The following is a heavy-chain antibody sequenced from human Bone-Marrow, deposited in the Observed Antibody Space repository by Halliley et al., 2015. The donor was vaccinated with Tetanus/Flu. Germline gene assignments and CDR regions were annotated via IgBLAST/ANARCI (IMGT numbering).Heavy chain of an antibody. D-gene: IGHD5-18*01. CDR2: IYPDDSTT. V-gene: IGHV5-51*01. CDR1: GYSFTNYW. Sequence: EVQLVQSGAEVKKPGESLKISCRASGYSFTNYWIGWVRQMPGKGLEWMGIIYPDDSTTRYSPSFQGQVTISADKSINTAYLQWTSLKASDTATYYCAVSSSKGYSYGWYYFGYWGQGTLVTVSS. J-gene: IGHJ4*02. CDR3: AVSSSKGYSYGWYYFGY.